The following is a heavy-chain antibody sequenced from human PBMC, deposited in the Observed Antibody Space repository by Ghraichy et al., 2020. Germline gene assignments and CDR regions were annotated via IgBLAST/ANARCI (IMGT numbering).Heavy chain of an antibody. V-gene: IGHV1-18*01. J-gene: IGHJ4*02. Sequence: VKVSCKASGYTFTSNHVTWVRQAPGQGLEWMGWISGYNGNTNYAQKLQGRVTMTTDASTNTVFMELRSLKSDDTAMYYCARLSGGPSSSGWYIDSWGQGTLVAVSS. CDR3: ARLSGGPSSSGWYIDS. D-gene: IGHD6-19*01. CDR1: GYTFTSNH. CDR2: ISGYNGNT.